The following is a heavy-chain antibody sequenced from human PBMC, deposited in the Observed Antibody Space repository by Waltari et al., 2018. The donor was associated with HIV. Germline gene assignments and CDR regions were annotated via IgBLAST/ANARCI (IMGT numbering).Heavy chain of an antibody. CDR1: GYIFNTFA. Sequence: QVQLVQSGSEVKKRGASVKVSCKASGYIFNTFAIHRGRQAPGQRLEWMGCINTKTGKPTYVQCFTGRLVFSFKSSVNTSDLEISGLNADDSAGDYCVGGAPTAPEFWGQGTLVTVSS. CDR2: INTKTGKP. CDR3: VGGAPTAPEF. J-gene: IGHJ4*02. V-gene: IGHV7-4-1*02. D-gene: IGHD4-4*01.